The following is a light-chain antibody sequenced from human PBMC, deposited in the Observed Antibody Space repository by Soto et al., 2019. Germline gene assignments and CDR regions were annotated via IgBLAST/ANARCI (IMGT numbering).Light chain of an antibody. V-gene: IGKV3-20*01. Sequence: ETVLTQSPGTLSLSPGERATLSCRASRTIITTYLTWYQQKPGQAPRLLIYGASSRATGIPDRFSGSVSGTDFTLTINRLEPEDFAVYYCQHYGDSLWTFGQGTKVEVK. CDR2: GAS. CDR3: QHYGDSLWT. J-gene: IGKJ1*01. CDR1: RTIITTY.